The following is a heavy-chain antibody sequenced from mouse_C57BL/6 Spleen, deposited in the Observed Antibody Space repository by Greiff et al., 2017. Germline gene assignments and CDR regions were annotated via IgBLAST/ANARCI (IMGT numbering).Heavy chain of an antibody. CDR3: ASITTVVATPHAMDY. CDR1: GYTFTSYW. D-gene: IGHD1-1*01. Sequence: VQLQQPGAELVKPGASVKLSCKASGYTFTSYWMQWVKQRPGQGLEWIGEIDPSDSYTNYNQKFKGKATLTVDTSSSTAYMQLSSLTSEDSAVYYCASITTVVATPHAMDYWGQGTSVTVSS. V-gene: IGHV1-50*01. J-gene: IGHJ4*01. CDR2: IDPSDSYT.